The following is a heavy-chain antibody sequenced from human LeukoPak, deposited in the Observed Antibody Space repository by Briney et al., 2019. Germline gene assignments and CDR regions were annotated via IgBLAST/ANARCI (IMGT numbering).Heavy chain of an antibody. Sequence: GESLKISCKGSGYSFTSYWIGWVRQMPGKGLEWMGIIYPVDSDTRYSPSFQGQVTISADKSISTAYLQWTSLKASDTAVYYCARHLGIAVAGTVAPDYWGQGTLVTVSS. J-gene: IGHJ4*02. CDR2: IYPVDSDT. CDR1: GYSFTSYW. V-gene: IGHV5-51*01. D-gene: IGHD6-19*01. CDR3: ARHLGIAVAGTVAPDY.